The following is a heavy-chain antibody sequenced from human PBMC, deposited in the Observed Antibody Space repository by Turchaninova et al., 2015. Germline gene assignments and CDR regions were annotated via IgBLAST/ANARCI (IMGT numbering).Heavy chain of an antibody. CDR2: IYPGDSDT. J-gene: IGHJ3*02. CDR3: ASCRNDAFDI. V-gene: IGHV5-51*01. CDR1: GYSFTNYW. Sequence: EVQLVPSGAEVKKPGESLKISCKGSGYSFTNYWIGWVRPMPGKGREWMGIIYPGDSDTRYSPSFQGHVTISAYKSISTAYMHLSSLNASDTAMYYCASCRNDAFDIWGQGTMVTVSS.